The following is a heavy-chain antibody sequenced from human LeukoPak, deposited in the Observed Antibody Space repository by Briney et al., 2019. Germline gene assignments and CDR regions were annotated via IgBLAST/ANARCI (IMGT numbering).Heavy chain of an antibody. CDR1: GGSISSGSYY. J-gene: IGHJ4*02. CDR3: ARDGDDDFWSGPSGY. D-gene: IGHD3-3*01. Sequence: PSQTLSLTCTVSGGSISSGSYYWSWIRQPAGKGLEWIGRIYTSGSTNYNPSLKIRVTISVDTSKTQFSLKLSSVTAADTAVYYCARDGDDDFWSGPSGYWGQGTLVTVSS. CDR2: IYTSGST. V-gene: IGHV4-61*02.